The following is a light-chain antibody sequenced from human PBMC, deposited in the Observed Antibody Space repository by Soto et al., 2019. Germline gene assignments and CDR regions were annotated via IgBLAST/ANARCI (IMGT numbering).Light chain of an antibody. CDR3: QQYNSYPWT. Sequence: DIQMTQSPSTLSASVGDRVTISCRASQSINNWLAWYQQKPGKAPKLLIYKASSLKSGVPSRYSGSGSGTEFTITINSLQPDDFATYYCQQYNSYPWTFGQGTKVEIK. J-gene: IGKJ1*01. CDR1: QSINNW. V-gene: IGKV1-5*03. CDR2: KAS.